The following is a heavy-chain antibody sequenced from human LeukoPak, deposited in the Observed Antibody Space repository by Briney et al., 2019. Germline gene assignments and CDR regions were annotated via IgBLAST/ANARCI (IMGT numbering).Heavy chain of an antibody. CDR2: ISGSGGST. Sequence: GGSLRLSCAASGFTFSSYAMSWVRQAPGKGLEWVSAISGSGGSTYYADSVKGRFTISRDNSKNTLYLQMNSLRAEDTAVYYCAKAPIQGCGTSCILNWFDPWGQGTLVTVSS. V-gene: IGHV3-23*01. CDR3: AKAPIQGCGTSCILNWFDP. CDR1: GFTFSSYA. J-gene: IGHJ5*02. D-gene: IGHD2-2*01.